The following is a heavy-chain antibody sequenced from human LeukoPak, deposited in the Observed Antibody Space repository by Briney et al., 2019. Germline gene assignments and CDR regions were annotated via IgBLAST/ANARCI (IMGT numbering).Heavy chain of an antibody. CDR2: IYYSGST. CDR1: GGSISGNY. CDR3: ARIRVAVAGFDY. D-gene: IGHD6-19*01. V-gene: IGHV4-59*01. J-gene: IGHJ4*02. Sequence: PSETLSLTCTVSGGSISGNYWSWIRQLPGKELEWIGYIYYSGSTNYNPSLKSRVTISVDTSKNQFSLKLSSVTAADTAMYYCARIRVAVAGFDYWGQGTLVTVSS.